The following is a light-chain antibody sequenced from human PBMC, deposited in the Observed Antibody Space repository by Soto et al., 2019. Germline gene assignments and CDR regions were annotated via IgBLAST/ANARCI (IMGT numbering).Light chain of an antibody. CDR2: DAS. V-gene: IGKV3D-15*01. CDR1: QSVSSSY. Sequence: EIVLTQSPGTLSLSQGERATLSCRASQSVSSSYLAWYQQKPGQAPRLLIYDASNRATGVPARFSGSRSGPEFTLTINSLQSEDFAIYYCQRYNNWPLNFGGGTKVDIK. J-gene: IGKJ4*01. CDR3: QRYNNWPLN.